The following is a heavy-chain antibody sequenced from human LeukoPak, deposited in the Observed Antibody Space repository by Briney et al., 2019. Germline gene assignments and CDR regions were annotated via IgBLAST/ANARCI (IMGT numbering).Heavy chain of an antibody. CDR3: ARDLPLRFDP. CDR1: GFTVSRNY. Sequence: GGSLRLSCAASGFTVSRNYMTWVRQAPGQGLEWVSVLYSAGRTYYAESVKGRFTISRDDSKNTLYLQMNSLRAEDTAVYYCARDLPLRFDPWGQGTLVTVSS. J-gene: IGHJ5*02. V-gene: IGHV3-66*01. CDR2: LYSAGRT.